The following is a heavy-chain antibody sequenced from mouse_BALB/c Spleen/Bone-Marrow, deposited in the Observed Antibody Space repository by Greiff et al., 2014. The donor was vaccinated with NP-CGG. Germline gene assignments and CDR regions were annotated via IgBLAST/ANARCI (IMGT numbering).Heavy chain of an antibody. D-gene: IGHD1-1*01. Sequence: LQESGPELEKPGASVKISCKASGYSFTGYSMNWVKQSNGKSLERIGNIDPYYGGTTYNQKFKGKATLTVDKSSSTAYMQLKSLTSEDSAVYYCTRRGSSWCFDVWGAGTTVTVSS. CDR1: GYSFTGYS. J-gene: IGHJ1*01. V-gene: IGHV1S135*01. CDR2: IDPYYGGT. CDR3: TRRGSSWCFDV.